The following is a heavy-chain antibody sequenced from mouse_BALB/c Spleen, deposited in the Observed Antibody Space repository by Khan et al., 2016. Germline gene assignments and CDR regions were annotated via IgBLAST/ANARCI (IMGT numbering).Heavy chain of an antibody. Sequence: EVKLEEPGPGLVKPSQSLSLTCTVTGYSITSDYAWNWIRQFPGNKLEWMGYISYSGSTSYNPSLKSRISITRDTSKNQFFLQLNSVTTEDTATYYCARSVIYDGYYGYAMDYWGQGTSVTVSS. CDR1: GYSITSDYA. CDR2: ISYSGST. CDR3: ARSVIYDGYYGYAMDY. V-gene: IGHV3-2*02. J-gene: IGHJ4*01. D-gene: IGHD2-3*01.